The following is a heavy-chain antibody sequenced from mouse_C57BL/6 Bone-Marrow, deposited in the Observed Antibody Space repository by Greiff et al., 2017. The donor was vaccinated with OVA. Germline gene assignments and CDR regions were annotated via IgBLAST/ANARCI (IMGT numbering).Heavy chain of an antibody. Sequence: QVTLKVSGPGILQPSQTLSLTCSFSGFSLSTFGMGVGWIRQPPGKGLEWLAHIWWDDDKYYNPAMKSRLTISKDTSKNQIVLKIANVDTADTATYYCARIPLNYYGSSYGAYWGQGTLVTVSA. CDR2: IWWDDDK. V-gene: IGHV8-8*01. CDR3: ARIPLNYYGSSYGAY. J-gene: IGHJ3*01. D-gene: IGHD1-1*01. CDR1: GFSLSTFGMG.